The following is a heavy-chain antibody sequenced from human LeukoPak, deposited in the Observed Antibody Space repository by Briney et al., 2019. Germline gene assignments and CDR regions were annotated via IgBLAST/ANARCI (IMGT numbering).Heavy chain of an antibody. Sequence: GGSLRLSCAASGFTFSNAWMSWVRQAPGKGLEWVGRIKSKTDGGTTDYAAPVKGRFTISRDDSKNTLYLQMNSLKTEDTAVYYCTTDLGSYISGFDYWGQGTLVTVSS. CDR2: IKSKTDGGTT. CDR3: TTDLGSYISGFDY. CDR1: GFTFSNAW. D-gene: IGHD1-26*01. J-gene: IGHJ4*02. V-gene: IGHV3-15*01.